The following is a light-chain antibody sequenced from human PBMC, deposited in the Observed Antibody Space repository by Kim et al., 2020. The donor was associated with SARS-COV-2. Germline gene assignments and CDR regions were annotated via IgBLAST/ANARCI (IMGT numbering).Light chain of an antibody. CDR1: QSISSH. Sequence: SASVGDRVTISCRASQSISSHLNWYQQKPAKAPKLLIFAASTLQSGVPSRFSGSGSGTDFTLTISSLQPEDFATYSCQQTYITPYTFGQGTKLEIK. J-gene: IGKJ2*01. V-gene: IGKV1-39*01. CDR3: QQTYITPYT. CDR2: AAS.